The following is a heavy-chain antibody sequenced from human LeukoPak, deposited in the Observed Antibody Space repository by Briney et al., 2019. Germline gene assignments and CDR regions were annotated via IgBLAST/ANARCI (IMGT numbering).Heavy chain of an antibody. CDR2: INPNSGGT. Sequence: SVRVSCKASGYAFTGYYMHWVRQAPGQGLEWMGRINPNSGGTNYAQKFQGRVTMTRDTSISTAYMELSRLRSDDTAVYYCARERVGATSSSNFDYWGQGTLVTVSS. D-gene: IGHD1-26*01. CDR3: ARERVGATSSSNFDY. V-gene: IGHV1-2*06. CDR1: GYAFTGYY. J-gene: IGHJ4*02.